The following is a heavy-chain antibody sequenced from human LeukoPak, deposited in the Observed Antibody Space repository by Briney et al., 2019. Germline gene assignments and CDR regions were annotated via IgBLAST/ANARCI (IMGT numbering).Heavy chain of an antibody. CDR3: ARGNIVATIPFDY. Sequence: GASVKVSCKASGYTFTGYYMRWVRQAPGQGLEWMGRINPNSGGTNYAQKFQGRVTMTRDTSISTAYMELSRLRSDDTAVYYCARGNIVATIPFDYWGQGTLVTVSS. CDR2: INPNSGGT. J-gene: IGHJ4*02. V-gene: IGHV1-2*06. CDR1: GYTFTGYY. D-gene: IGHD5-12*01.